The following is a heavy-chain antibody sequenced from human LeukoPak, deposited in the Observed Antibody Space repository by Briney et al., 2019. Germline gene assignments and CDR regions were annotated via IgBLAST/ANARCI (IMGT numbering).Heavy chain of an antibody. Sequence: SETLSLTCSVSGGSISPYYWSWIRQSPGKGLEWIGYIDPSGSASYNPSLKSRVTIFVDTSKSLFSLILTSVSASDTAIYYCARDHWLFSSKTWYYYGMDVWGQGTTVTVSS. J-gene: IGHJ6*02. CDR3: ARDHWLFSSKTWYYYGMDV. D-gene: IGHD3-9*01. CDR1: GGSISPYY. CDR2: IDPSGSA. V-gene: IGHV4-59*01.